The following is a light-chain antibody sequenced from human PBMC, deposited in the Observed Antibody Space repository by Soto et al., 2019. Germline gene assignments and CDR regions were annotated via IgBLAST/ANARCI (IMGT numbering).Light chain of an antibody. Sequence: QSALTQPASVSGSPGQSITISCTGTSSDVGSYNLVSWYQQHPGKAPKFMIYEGSKRPSGVSNRFSGSKSGNTASLTISGLQAEDEGDYYCSAYTARSTLVFGGGTQLTVL. CDR3: SAYTARSTLV. CDR1: SSDVGSYNL. V-gene: IGLV2-14*02. CDR2: EGS. J-gene: IGLJ3*02.